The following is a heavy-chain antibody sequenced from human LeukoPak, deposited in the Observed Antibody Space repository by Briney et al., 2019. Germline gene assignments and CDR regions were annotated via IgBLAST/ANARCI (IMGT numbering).Heavy chain of an antibody. CDR3: AQVSGGGNALGH. J-gene: IGHJ4*02. CDR1: GLTFRIYS. V-gene: IGHV3-23*01. CDR2: ITGSGDST. Sequence: PGGSLRLPCAASGLTFRIYSLSGVPHAPGKGLEWVSAITGSGDSTYYAEFVKGRFTISRDNSKNTLYLQMSRLGAEDTAVYHCAQVSGGGNALGHWGQGAMITVCS. D-gene: IGHD4-23*01.